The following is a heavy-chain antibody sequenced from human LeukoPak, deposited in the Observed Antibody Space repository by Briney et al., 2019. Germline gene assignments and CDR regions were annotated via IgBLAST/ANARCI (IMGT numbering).Heavy chain of an antibody. CDR3: ARQLGIKAVPLDY. CDR1: GGTFSSYA. V-gene: IGHV1-69*13. Sequence: SVKVSCKASGGTFSSYAISWVRQAPGQGLEWMRGIIPIFGTANYAQKFQGRVTITADESTSTAYMELSSLRSEDTAVYYCARQLGIKAVPLDYWGQGTLVTVSS. CDR2: IIPIFGTA. D-gene: IGHD7-27*01. J-gene: IGHJ4*02.